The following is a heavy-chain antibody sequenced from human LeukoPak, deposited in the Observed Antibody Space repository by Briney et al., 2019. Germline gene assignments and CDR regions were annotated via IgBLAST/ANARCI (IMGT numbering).Heavy chain of an antibody. CDR3: TSERWGSIY. Sequence: GGSLRLSCAASGFTFSNAWMNWVRQTPGKGLEWVGRIKNKIDGGTTDYAAPVKGRFTISRDDSKNTLYLQMNSLKTEDTAVYYCTSERWGSIYWGQGALVTVSS. J-gene: IGHJ4*02. D-gene: IGHD5-24*01. V-gene: IGHV3-15*07. CDR1: GFTFSNAW. CDR2: IKNKIDGGTT.